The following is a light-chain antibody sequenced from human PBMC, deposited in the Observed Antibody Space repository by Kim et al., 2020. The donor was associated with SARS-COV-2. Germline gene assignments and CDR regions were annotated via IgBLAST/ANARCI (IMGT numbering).Light chain of an antibody. CDR2: QDS. CDR3: QAWDSSTYVV. Sequence: SYELTQPPSVSVSPGQTAIITCSGDKLGDKYSCWYQQNPGQSPVLVIYQDSKRPSGIPERFSGSNSGNTATLTISGTQAMDEADYYCQAWDSSTYVVFGG. V-gene: IGLV3-1*01. J-gene: IGLJ2*01. CDR1: KLGDKY.